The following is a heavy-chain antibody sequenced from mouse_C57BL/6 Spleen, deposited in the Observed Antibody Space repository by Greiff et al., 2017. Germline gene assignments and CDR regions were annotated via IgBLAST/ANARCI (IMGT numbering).Heavy chain of an antibody. CDR3: ARLWDEEDY. Sequence: VQLQESGPELVKPGASVKISCKASGYAFSSSWMNWVKQRPGKGLEWIGRIYPGDGDTNYNGKFKGKATLTADKSSSTAYMQLSSLTSEDSAVYFCARLWDEEDYWGQGTTLTVSS. D-gene: IGHD4-1*01. V-gene: IGHV1-82*01. J-gene: IGHJ2*01. CDR1: GYAFSSSW. CDR2: IYPGDGDT.